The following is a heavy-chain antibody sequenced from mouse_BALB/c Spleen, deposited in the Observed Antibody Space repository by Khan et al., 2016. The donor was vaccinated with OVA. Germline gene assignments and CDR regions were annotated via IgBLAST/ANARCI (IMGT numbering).Heavy chain of an antibody. V-gene: IGHV9-3-1*01. CDR1: GYTFTNYG. Sequence: QIQLVQSGPELKKPGETVKISCKASGYTFTNYGMNWVKQAPGKGLNWMGWINTYTGEPTYVDDFKGRFAFSLATSASTAYFQINNLKNDYAATYCSASGCYCYFDVWGAGTTVTVSS. CDR2: INTYTGEP. CDR3: ASGCYCYFDV. J-gene: IGHJ1*01.